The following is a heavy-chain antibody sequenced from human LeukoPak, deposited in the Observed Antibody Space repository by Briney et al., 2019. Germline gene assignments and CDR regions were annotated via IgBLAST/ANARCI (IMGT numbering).Heavy chain of an antibody. J-gene: IGHJ4*02. CDR1: GHTFTGYY. Sequence: GASVKVSCKASGHTFTGYYLHWVRQAPGQGLEWMGWINPDSGGTDSAQRFQGRVTLTRDTSITTAYMELSRLISDDTAVYYCAVLERGISPRGDFDYWGQGTLVTVSS. CDR3: AVLERGISPRGDFDY. CDR2: INPDSGGT. V-gene: IGHV1-2*02. D-gene: IGHD3-3*02.